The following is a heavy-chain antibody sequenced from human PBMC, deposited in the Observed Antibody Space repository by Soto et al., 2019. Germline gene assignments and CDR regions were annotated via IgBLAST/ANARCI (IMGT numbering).Heavy chain of an antibody. CDR1: GFTSSSYW. CDR2: IKQDGSEK. Sequence: EVQLVESGGGLVQPGGSLRLSCVVSGFTSSSYWMSWVRQAPGKGLEWVANIKQDGSEKYYVDSVKGRFTISRDNAKNSLYLQMNSLRAEDTAVYYCARSGYYHDSSGYYYGDYWGQGTLVTVSS. CDR3: ARSGYYHDSSGYYYGDY. J-gene: IGHJ4*02. V-gene: IGHV3-7*03. D-gene: IGHD3-22*01.